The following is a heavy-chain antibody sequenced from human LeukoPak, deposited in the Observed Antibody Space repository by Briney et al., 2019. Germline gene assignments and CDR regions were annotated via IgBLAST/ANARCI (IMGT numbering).Heavy chain of an antibody. CDR2: ISAYNGNT. Sequence: ASVKVSCKASGYTFTGYYMHWVRQAPGQGLEWMGWISAYNGNTNYAQKLQGRVTMTTDTSTSTAYMELRSLRSDDTAVYYCARRSTLYSSGRFYFDYWGQGTLVTVSS. J-gene: IGHJ4*02. CDR1: GYTFTGYY. V-gene: IGHV1-18*04. CDR3: ARRSTLYSSGRFYFDY. D-gene: IGHD6-19*01.